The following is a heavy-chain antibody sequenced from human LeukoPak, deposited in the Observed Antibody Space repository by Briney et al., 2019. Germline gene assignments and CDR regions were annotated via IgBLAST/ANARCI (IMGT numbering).Heavy chain of an antibody. J-gene: IGHJ4*02. Sequence: QAGGSLRLSCAASGFTFSSYSMNWVRQAPGKGLEWVSYISSSSSTIYYADSVKGRFTISRDNAKNSLYLQMNSLRAEDTAVYYCASDPREGYFDYWGQGTLVTVSS. CDR3: ASDPREGYFDY. CDR2: ISSSSSTI. V-gene: IGHV3-48*01. CDR1: GFTFSSYS.